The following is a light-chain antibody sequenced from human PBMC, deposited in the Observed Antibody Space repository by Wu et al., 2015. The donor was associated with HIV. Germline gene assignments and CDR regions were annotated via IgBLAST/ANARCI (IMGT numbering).Light chain of an antibody. J-gene: IGKJ2*01. CDR3: QQYGNSPRT. CDR1: QSVSSSY. CDR2: GAS. V-gene: IGKV3-20*01. Sequence: EIVLTQSPGTLSLSPGERATLSCRASQSVSSSYLAWYQQKPDQAPRLLIYGASTRATGIPDRFSGSGSGTDFTLTINRLEPEDFAVYYCQQYGNSPRTFGQGTKLEIK.